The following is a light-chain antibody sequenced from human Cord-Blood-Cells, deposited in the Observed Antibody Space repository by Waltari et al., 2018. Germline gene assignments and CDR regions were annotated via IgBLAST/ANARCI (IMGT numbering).Light chain of an antibody. Sequence: VLTQSPATLSLSPVERATLSCRASQIATSHLACYQQKPGQAPRLLIYDASNRATGIPARFSGSGSGTDFTLTISRLEPEDFAVYYCQQRSNWPLTFGGGTKVEMK. CDR1: QIATSH. CDR2: DAS. J-gene: IGKJ4*01. V-gene: IGKV3-11*01. CDR3: QQRSNWPLT.